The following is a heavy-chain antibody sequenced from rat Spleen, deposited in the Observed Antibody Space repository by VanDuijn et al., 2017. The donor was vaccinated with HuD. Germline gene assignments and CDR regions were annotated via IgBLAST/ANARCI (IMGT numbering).Heavy chain of an antibody. V-gene: IGHV5-20*01. D-gene: IGHD4-6*01. CDR1: GFTFSDFY. Sequence: EVQLVESGGGLVQPGRSLKLPCAASGFTFSDFYMAWVRQAPKKGLEWFASINYYGSNSYYRDSVKGRFAVSRDNGKSVLYLQMNNLKSEDTATYVCKRGTYFRHWGQGVMVTVSS. CDR3: KRGTYFRH. CDR2: INYYGSNS. J-gene: IGHJ2*01.